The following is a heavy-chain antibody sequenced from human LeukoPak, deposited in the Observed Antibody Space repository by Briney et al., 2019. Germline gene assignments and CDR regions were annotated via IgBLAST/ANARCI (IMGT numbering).Heavy chain of an antibody. Sequence: ASVKVSCKASGYTFTNYAMNWVRQAPGQGLEWMGWINTNTGNPTYAQGFTGRFVFSLDTSVSTAYLQISSLKAEDTAVYYCAREIRPVVTIFGVVPTPLYYYYGMDVWGQGTTVTVSS. CDR2: INTNTGNP. V-gene: IGHV7-4-1*02. CDR1: GYTFTNYA. CDR3: AREIRPVVTIFGVVPTPLYYYYGMDV. D-gene: IGHD3-3*01. J-gene: IGHJ6*02.